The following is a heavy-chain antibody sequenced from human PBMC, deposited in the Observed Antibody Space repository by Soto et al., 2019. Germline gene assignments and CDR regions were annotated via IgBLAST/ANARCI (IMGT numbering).Heavy chain of an antibody. CDR2: INPNSGGT. V-gene: IGHV1-2*02. J-gene: IGHJ6*02. CDR1: GYTFTGYY. Sequence: ASVKVSCKASGYTFTGYYMHWARQAPGQGLEWMGWINPNSGGTNYAQKFQGRVTMTRDTSISTAYMELSRLRSDDTAVYYCARARAAAGTGGMDVWGQGTTVTVSS. CDR3: ARARAAAGTGGMDV. D-gene: IGHD6-13*01.